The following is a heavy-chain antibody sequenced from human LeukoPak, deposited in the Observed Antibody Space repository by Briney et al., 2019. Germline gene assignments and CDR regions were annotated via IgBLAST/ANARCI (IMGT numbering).Heavy chain of an antibody. CDR1: GGSISSSSYY. Sequence: SETLSLTCTVSGGSISSSSYYWGWIRQPPGKGLEWIGYIYYSGSTNYNPSLKSRVTISVDTSKNQFSLKLSSVTAADTAVYYCARLMHYGLDYWGQGTLVTVSS. V-gene: IGHV4-61*05. D-gene: IGHD3-16*01. J-gene: IGHJ4*02. CDR2: IYYSGST. CDR3: ARLMHYGLDY.